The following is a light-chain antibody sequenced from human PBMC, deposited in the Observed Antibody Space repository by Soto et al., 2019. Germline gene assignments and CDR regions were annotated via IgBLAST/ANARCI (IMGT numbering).Light chain of an antibody. V-gene: IGLV2-8*01. CDR1: SSDVGGFNY. CDR2: EVS. CDR3: SSYAGTNKVL. J-gene: IGLJ2*01. Sequence: QSALTQPPSASGSPGQSVTISCTGTSSDVGGFNYVSWYQQYPGNAPTLMIYEVSKRPSGVPDRFSGSKSGNTASLTVSGLQAEDEADYYCSSYAGTNKVLFGGGTQLTVL.